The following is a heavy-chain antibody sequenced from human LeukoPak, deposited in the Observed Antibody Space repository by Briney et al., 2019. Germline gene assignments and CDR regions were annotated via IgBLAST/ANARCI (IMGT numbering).Heavy chain of an antibody. J-gene: IGHJ4*02. D-gene: IGHD3-3*01. Sequence: PGGSLRLSCAASGFTFSSYEMNWVRQAPGKGLEWVSYISSSGSNIYYADSVKGRFTISRDNAKNSLYLQMNSLRAEDTAVYYCARDTGYYGFWGQGTLGTVSS. V-gene: IGHV3-48*03. CDR3: ARDTGYYGF. CDR1: GFTFSSYE. CDR2: ISSSGSNI.